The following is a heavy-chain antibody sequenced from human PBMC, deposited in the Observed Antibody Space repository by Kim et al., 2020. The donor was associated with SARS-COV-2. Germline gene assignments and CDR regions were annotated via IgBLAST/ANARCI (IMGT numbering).Heavy chain of an antibody. CDR2: INSDAGTT. CDR1: GFTFSSYW. V-gene: IGHV3-74*01. CDR3: ASRRYTATYYYFDY. Sequence: GGSLRLSCAASGFTFSSYWMHWVRQAPGKGLVWVSRINSDAGTTSTAYSVKGRFTITRDNANSTMYLQMHSLRVEDTAASYCASRRYTATYYYFDY. J-gene: IGHJ4*01. D-gene: IGHD1-26*01.